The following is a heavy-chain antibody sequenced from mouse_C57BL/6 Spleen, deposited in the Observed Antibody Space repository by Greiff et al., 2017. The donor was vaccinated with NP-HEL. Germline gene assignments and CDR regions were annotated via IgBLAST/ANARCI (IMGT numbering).Heavy chain of an antibody. D-gene: IGHD2-2*01. CDR3: ARDYGYGGYFDY. CDR2: IYPGDGDT. J-gene: IGHJ2*01. V-gene: IGHV1-82*01. CDR1: GYAFSSSW. Sequence: QVQLQQSGPELVKPGASVKISCKASGYAFSSSWMNWVKQRPGKGLEWIGRIYPGDGDTNYNGKFKGKATLTADKSSSTAYMKLSSLTSEDSAVYFCARDYGYGGYFDYWGQGTTLTVSS.